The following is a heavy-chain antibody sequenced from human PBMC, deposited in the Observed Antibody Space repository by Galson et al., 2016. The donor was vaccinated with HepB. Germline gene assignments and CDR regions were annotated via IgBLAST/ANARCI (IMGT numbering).Heavy chain of an antibody. Sequence: SLRLSCAASGLTFSNYAMTWVRQAPGKGLEWVSYISSSSSHTNYADSVKGRFTISRDNANNSLYLQMNSLRVEDTAVYYCARVDYGSGWREGWFDPWGQGTLVTGSA. J-gene: IGHJ5*02. CDR3: ARVDYGSGWREGWFDP. D-gene: IGHD6-19*01. CDR2: ISSSSSHT. V-gene: IGHV3-11*06. CDR1: GLTFSNYA.